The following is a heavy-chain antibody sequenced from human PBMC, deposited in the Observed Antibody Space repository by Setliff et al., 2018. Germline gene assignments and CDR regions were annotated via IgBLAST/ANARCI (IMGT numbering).Heavy chain of an antibody. CDR1: GGSVSSGIYH. CDR2: IYYSGTT. Sequence: PSETLSLTCTVSGGSVSSGIYHWGWIRQPPGKGLEWIGTIYYSGTTYYNTSLKSRVTMSLDTSTNQFSLKLSSVTAADTAVYYCARKGISALSGAFDMWGQGTMVTVSS. J-gene: IGHJ3*02. V-gene: IGHV4-39*07. CDR3: ARKGISALSGAFDM. D-gene: IGHD1-26*01.